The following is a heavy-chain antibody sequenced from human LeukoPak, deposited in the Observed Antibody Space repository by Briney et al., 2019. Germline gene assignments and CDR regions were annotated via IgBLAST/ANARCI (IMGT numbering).Heavy chain of an antibody. CDR3: ARAPYSSSSARHIDY. V-gene: IGHV1-46*01. J-gene: IGHJ4*02. CDR2: INPSGGST. D-gene: IGHD6-6*01. CDR1: GYTFTSYY. Sequence: ASVKVSCKPSGYTFTSYYMHWVRQAPGQGLEWMGIINPSGGSTSYAQKFQGRVTMTRDTSTSTVYMELSSLRSEDTAVYYCARAPYSSSSARHIDYWGQGTLITVSS.